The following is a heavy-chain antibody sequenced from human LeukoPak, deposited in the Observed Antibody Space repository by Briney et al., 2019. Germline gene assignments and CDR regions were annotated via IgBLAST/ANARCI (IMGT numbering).Heavy chain of an antibody. CDR3: ARDSTYGDYVPLWAFDI. CDR1: GFTFSDYY. J-gene: IGHJ3*02. CDR2: ISSSSSYT. Sequence: GGSLRLSCAASGFTFSDYYMSWIRKAPGKGLEWVSYISSSSSYTNYADSVKGRFTISRDNAKNSLYLQMNSLRAEDTAVYYCARDSTYGDYVPLWAFDIWGQGTMVTVSS. V-gene: IGHV3-11*06. D-gene: IGHD4-17*01.